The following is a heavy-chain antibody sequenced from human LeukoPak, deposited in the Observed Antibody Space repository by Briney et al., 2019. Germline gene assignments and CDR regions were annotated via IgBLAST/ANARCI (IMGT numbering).Heavy chain of an antibody. CDR3: ARVGEGAAKD. CDR2: ISSSSSYI. J-gene: IGHJ4*02. V-gene: IGHV3-21*04. CDR1: GFTFSSYS. D-gene: IGHD1-26*01. Sequence: GGSLRLSCAASGFTFSSYSMNWVRQAPGKGLEWVSSISSSSSYIYYADSVKGRFTISRDNSKNTLYLQMNSLRAEDTAVYYCARVGEGAAKDWGQGTLVTVSS.